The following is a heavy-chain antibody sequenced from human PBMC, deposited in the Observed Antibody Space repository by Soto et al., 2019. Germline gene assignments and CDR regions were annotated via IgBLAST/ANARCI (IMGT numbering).Heavy chain of an antibody. D-gene: IGHD3-3*01. CDR1: GFTFSSYG. CDR2: IWYDGSNK. J-gene: IGHJ6*02. V-gene: IGHV3-33*01. CDR3: ARDQGVRFLEWPPGGMDV. Sequence: GGSLRLSCAASGFTFSSYGMHWVRQAPGKGLEWVAVIWYDGSNKYYADSVKGRFTISRDNSKNTLYLQMNSLRAEDTAVYYCARDQGVRFLEWPPGGMDVWGQGTTVTVYS.